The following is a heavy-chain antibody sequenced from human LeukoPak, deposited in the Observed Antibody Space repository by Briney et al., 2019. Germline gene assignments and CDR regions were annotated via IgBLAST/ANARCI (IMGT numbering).Heavy chain of an antibody. CDR3: ARSRRGIAAPIGVFLRYMDV. D-gene: IGHD6-13*01. CDR1: GGSISSGSYY. V-gene: IGHV4-61*02. CDR2: IYTSRST. J-gene: IGHJ6*03. Sequence: PSQTLSLTCTVSGGSISSGSYYWSWIRQPAGKGLEWIGRIYTSRSTNYNPSLKSRVTISVDTSKNQFSLKLSSVTAADTAVYYCARSRRGIAAPIGVFLRYMDVWGKGTTVTVSS.